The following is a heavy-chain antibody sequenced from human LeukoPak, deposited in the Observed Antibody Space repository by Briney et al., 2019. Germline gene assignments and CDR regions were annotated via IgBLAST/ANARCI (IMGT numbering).Heavy chain of an antibody. Sequence: GGSLRLSCAASGFTFDLYAMNLVRQAPGKGLEWVSAISGSGQTTKYADSVKGRFTISRDNSKNTLYLQMNSLRPEDTAMYYCAKDPSPFYGGQFVPFDYWGQGTLVTVSS. V-gene: IGHV3-23*01. J-gene: IGHJ4*02. D-gene: IGHD2/OR15-2a*01. CDR1: GFTFDLYA. CDR2: ISGSGQTT. CDR3: AKDPSPFYGGQFVPFDY.